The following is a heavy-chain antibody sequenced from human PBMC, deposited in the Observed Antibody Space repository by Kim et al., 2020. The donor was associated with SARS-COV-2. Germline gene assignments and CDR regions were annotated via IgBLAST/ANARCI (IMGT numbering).Heavy chain of an antibody. D-gene: IGHD1-1*01. V-gene: IGHV3-23*01. CDR3: AKDRVHWYFDL. Sequence: RTTYADSGKGRFTIARDNTKNTLCLQMNSLRAEDTAIYYCAKDRVHWYFDLWGRGTLVTVSS. J-gene: IGHJ2*01. CDR2: RT.